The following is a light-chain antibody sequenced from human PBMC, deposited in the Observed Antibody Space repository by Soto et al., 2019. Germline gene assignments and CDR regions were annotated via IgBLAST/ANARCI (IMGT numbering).Light chain of an antibody. CDR3: QQYGSTPKT. CDR2: GAS. V-gene: IGKV3-20*01. CDR1: QSVRSSY. J-gene: IGKJ2*01. Sequence: EIVLTQSPGTLSLSPGERATLSCRASQSVRSSYLAWFQQKPGQAPRLLIYGASSRATGIPHRFSGSESVTHFTLTISTLEPEDFPLYYFQQYGSTPKTFGQGTKLEIQ.